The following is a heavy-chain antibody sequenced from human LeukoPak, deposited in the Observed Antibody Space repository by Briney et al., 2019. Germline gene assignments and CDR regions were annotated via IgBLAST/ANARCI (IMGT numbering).Heavy chain of an antibody. Sequence: RSGGSLRLSCAGSGFTFSNAWLNWVRQAPGKGLEWVGRIKSKTGGGTTDYAALVKGRFTISRDDSKNTLYLQMNSLKTEDTAVYYCTTAVTVTGAFDIWGQGTLVTVSS. D-gene: IGHD2-21*02. CDR3: TTAVTVTGAFDI. V-gene: IGHV3-15*01. CDR2: IKSKTGGGTT. CDR1: GFTFSNAW. J-gene: IGHJ3*02.